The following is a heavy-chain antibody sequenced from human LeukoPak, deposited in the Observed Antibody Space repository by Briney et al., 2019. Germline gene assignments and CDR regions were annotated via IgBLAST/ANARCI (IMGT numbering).Heavy chain of an antibody. CDR1: GCNFSNYA. Sequence: ASVRKFCKACGCNFSNYAFAGVGQVLGRGGEWMGWKRDHNGVTKDLHNHAQKFQGRVTMTMDTSTSTAYVEVGDLRFDDTAVYFCARVRVVAAALWGNWFDTWGQGTLVTVSS. D-gene: IGHD2-15*01. CDR2: KRDHNGVT. V-gene: IGHV1-18*04. CDR3: ARVRVVAAALWGNWFDT. J-gene: IGHJ5*02.